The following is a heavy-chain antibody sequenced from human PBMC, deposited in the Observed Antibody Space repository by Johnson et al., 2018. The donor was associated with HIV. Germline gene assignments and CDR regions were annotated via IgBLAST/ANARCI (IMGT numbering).Heavy chain of an antibody. J-gene: IGHJ3*02. Sequence: QEQLVESGGGLVQPGGSLRLSCAASGFTFSSYAMHWVRQAPGKGLEWVAVISYDGSNKYYADSVKGRFTISRDNSKNTVYLQMNTLRPEDTAVYYCARDRFGSGRPNAFDIWGQGTMVTVSS. CDR2: ISYDGSNK. CDR1: GFTFSSYA. D-gene: IGHD3-10*01. V-gene: IGHV3-30*04. CDR3: ARDRFGSGRPNAFDI.